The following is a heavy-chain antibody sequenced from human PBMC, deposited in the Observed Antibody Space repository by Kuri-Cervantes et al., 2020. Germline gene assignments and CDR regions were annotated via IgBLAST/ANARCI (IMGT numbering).Heavy chain of an antibody. CDR1: GFTFSDYY. Sequence: GESLKISCAASGFTFSDYYMSWIRQAPGKGLEWVSYISSSGSTIYYADSVKGRFTISRDNAKNSLYLQMNSLRAEDTAVYYCARDWVAVAGTGWFDPWGQGTTVTVSS. D-gene: IGHD6-19*01. V-gene: IGHV3-11*01. CDR2: ISSSGSTI. CDR3: ARDWVAVAGTGWFDP. J-gene: IGHJ5*01.